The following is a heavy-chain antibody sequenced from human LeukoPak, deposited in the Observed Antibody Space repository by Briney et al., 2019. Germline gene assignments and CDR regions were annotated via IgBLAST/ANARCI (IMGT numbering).Heavy chain of an antibody. D-gene: IGHD5-24*01. J-gene: IGHJ5*02. CDR2: IFPSGGEI. CDR1: GFTFSTFA. V-gene: IGHV3-23*01. Sequence: GGSLRLSCEASGFTFSTFAMIWVRQPPGKGLEWVSSIFPSGGEIHYADSVRGRFTISRDNSKSTLSLQMNSLRAEDTAVYYCATGRDLPDPWGQGTLVTVSS. CDR3: ATGRDLPDP.